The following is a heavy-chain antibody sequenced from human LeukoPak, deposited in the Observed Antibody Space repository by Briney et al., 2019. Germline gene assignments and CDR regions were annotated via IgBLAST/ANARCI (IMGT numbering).Heavy chain of an antibody. Sequence: PSETLSLTCTVSDGSISSYYWSWIRQPPGKGLEWIGYIYYSESTNYNTSLKSRVTISVDTSKNQFSLQMTSVTPEDTAVYYCVRLVGGDIDYWGQGTLVTVSS. CDR1: DGSISSYY. J-gene: IGHJ4*02. CDR2: IYYSEST. V-gene: IGHV4-59*12. D-gene: IGHD5-12*01. CDR3: VRLVGGDIDY.